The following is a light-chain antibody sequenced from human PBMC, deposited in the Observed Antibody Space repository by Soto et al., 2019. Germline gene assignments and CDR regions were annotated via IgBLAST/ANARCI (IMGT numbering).Light chain of an antibody. CDR3: LLYYGDAWV. Sequence: QAVVTQEPSLTVSPGGMVTLTCASSTGAVTSGHYPNWIQQKPGQAPRALLHSTRVRHYWTPARFAGSLLGGKAALTLSGVQPEDEAEYYCLLYYGDAWVFGGGTKLTVL. J-gene: IGLJ3*02. CDR2: STR. V-gene: IGLV7-43*01. CDR1: TGAVTSGHY.